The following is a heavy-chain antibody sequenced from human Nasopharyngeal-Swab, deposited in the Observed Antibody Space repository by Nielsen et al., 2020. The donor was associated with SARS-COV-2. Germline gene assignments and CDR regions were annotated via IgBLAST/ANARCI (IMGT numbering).Heavy chain of an antibody. D-gene: IGHD6-19*01. Sequence: SETLSLTCTVSGGSISSYYWSWIRQPPGKGLEWIGYIYYSGSTNYNPSLKSRVTISVDTSKNQFSLKLSPVTAADTAVYYCARGGSGFLHYVFDYWGQGTLVTVSS. CDR2: IYYSGST. J-gene: IGHJ4*02. V-gene: IGHV4-59*01. CDR3: ARGGSGFLHYVFDY. CDR1: GGSISSYY.